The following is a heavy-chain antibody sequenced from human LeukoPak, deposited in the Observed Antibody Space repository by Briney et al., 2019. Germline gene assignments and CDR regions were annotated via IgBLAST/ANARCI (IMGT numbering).Heavy chain of an antibody. V-gene: IGHV4-4*02. CDR2: IYHSGST. CDR3: ARDMIAVLSYFDL. D-gene: IGHD3-22*01. J-gene: IGHJ2*01. Sequence: SGTLSLTCAVSGGSISSSNWWSWVRQPPGKGLEWIGEIYHSGSTNYNPSLKSRVTISVDKSKNQFSLKLSSVTAADTAVYYCARDMIAVLSYFDLWGRGTLVTVSS. CDR1: GGSISSSNW.